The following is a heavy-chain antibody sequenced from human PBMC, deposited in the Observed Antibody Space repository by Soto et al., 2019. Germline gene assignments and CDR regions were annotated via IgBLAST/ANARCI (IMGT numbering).Heavy chain of an antibody. D-gene: IGHD2-21*01. J-gene: IGHJ6*02. V-gene: IGHV3-33*01. CDR1: GFTFSHYG. Sequence: GGSLRLSCAASGFTFSHYGMHWVRQAPGKGLEWVTLIWYDGTNEYYADSVKGRFTISRDNSQSTLYLQMNSLRAEDTAVYFCVRDYSVQFHGKPIHYYAMDVWGQETTVTVSS. CDR3: VRDYSVQFHGKPIHYYAMDV. CDR2: IWYDGTNE.